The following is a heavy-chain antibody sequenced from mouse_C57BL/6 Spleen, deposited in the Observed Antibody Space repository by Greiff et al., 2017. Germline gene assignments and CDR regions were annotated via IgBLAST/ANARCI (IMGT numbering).Heavy chain of an antibody. CDR3: ARLGSSYCYFDV. Sequence: QVQLQQPGAELVKPGASVKLSCKASGYTFTSYWMHWVKQRPGRGLEWIGRIDPNSGGTKYNEKFKSKATLTVDKPSSTAYMQLNSLTSEDSAVYYCARLGSSYCYFDVWGTGTTVTVSS. V-gene: IGHV1-72*01. D-gene: IGHD1-1*01. CDR2: IDPNSGGT. CDR1: GYTFTSYW. J-gene: IGHJ1*03.